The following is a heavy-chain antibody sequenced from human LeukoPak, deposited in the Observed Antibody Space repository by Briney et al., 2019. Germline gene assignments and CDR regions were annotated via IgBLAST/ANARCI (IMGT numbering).Heavy chain of an antibody. CDR2: IWYDGSNK. CDR1: GFTFSTYS. CDR3: ARPSPGNVGATSPFDY. J-gene: IGHJ4*02. V-gene: IGHV3-33*08. D-gene: IGHD1-26*01. Sequence: GGSLRLSCAASGFTFSTYSMNWVRQAPGKGLEWVAVIWYDGSNKYYADSVKGRFTISRDNSKNTLYLQMNSLRAEDTAVYYCARPSPGNVGATSPFDYWGQGTLVTVSS.